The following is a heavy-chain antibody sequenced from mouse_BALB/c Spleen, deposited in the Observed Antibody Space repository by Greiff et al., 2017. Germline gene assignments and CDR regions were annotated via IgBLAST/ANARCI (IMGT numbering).Heavy chain of an antibody. D-gene: IGHD2-14*01. CDR2: IRSKSNNYAT. V-gene: IGHV10-1*02. CDR3: VRHFPYRYDGGYAMDY. Sequence: EVHLVESGGGLVQPKGSLKLSCAASGFTFNTYAMNWVRQAPGKGLEWVARIRSKSNNYATYYADSVKDRFTISRDDSQSMLYLQMNNLKTEDTAMYYCVRHFPYRYDGGYAMDYWGQGTSVTVSS. J-gene: IGHJ4*01. CDR1: GFTFNTYA.